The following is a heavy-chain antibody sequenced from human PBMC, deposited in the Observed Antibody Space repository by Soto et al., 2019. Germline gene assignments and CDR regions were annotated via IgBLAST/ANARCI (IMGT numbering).Heavy chain of an antibody. CDR2: IYPGDSDT. J-gene: IGHJ3*02. Sequence: GESLKISCEGSGYSFTSYWIGWVRQMPGKGLEWMGIIYPGDSDTRYSPSFQGQVTISADKSISTAYLQWSSLKASDTAMYYCAGPSSSPHFAFDIWGQGTMVTVSS. V-gene: IGHV5-51*01. CDR1: GYSFTSYW. CDR3: AGPSSSPHFAFDI. D-gene: IGHD6-6*01.